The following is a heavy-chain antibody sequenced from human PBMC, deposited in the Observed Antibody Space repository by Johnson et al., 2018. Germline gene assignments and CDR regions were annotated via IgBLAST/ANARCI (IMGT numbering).Heavy chain of an antibody. CDR3: ARGQRGYTYGNYYYYYMDV. J-gene: IGHJ6*03. D-gene: IGHD5-18*01. CDR1: GDSISNNY. Sequence: QVQLQESGPGLVKPSETLSLTCTVSGDSISNNYWSWVRQPPGKGLEWIGYIDYSGSTNYSPSLKSRVTISEDTSKNQFSLKLSSVTAADTAVYYCARGQRGYTYGNYYYYYMDVGGKGTTVTVSS. V-gene: IGHV4-59*01. CDR2: IDYSGST.